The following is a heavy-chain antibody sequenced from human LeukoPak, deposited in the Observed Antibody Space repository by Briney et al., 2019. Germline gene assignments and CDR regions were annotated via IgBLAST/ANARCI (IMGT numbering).Heavy chain of an antibody. D-gene: IGHD3-10*01. V-gene: IGHV1-2*02. CDR3: ARDLSITMVRAPFY. Sequence: ASVKVSCRASANTLTGYYMHWVRQAPGQGLEWMGWINPKSGGTNYAQKFQGRVTMTRDTSISTAFMELSRLRSDDTAVYYCARDLSITMVRAPFYWGPGTPVTVSS. CDR2: INPKSGGT. J-gene: IGHJ4*02. CDR1: ANTLTGYY.